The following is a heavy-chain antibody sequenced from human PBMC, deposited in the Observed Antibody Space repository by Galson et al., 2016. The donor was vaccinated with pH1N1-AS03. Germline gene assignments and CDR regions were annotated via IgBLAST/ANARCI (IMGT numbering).Heavy chain of an antibody. Sequence: SVKVSCKASGGTFSSYAFSWVRQAPGQGLEWMGGVIPIFGTTNYAQKFQCRVTITADKSTSTAYMELRSLRADDTAVYYCAKGGKGYCSSATCFSLSYYYYYYGMDVWGQGTTVTV. CDR1: GGTFSSYA. D-gene: IGHD2-2*01. CDR2: VIPIFGTT. J-gene: IGHJ6*02. CDR3: AKGGKGYCSSATCFSLSYYYYYYGMDV. V-gene: IGHV1-69*06.